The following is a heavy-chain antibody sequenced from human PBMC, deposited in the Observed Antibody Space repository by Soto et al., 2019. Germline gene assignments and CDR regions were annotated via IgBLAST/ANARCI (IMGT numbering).Heavy chain of an antibody. CDR3: ARGLLYATTYFDY. Sequence: QVQLVQSGAEVKKPGSSVKVSCKASGDTFTTNSLNWVRQAPGQGLEWMGGIIPVVGTTKYAQKYQDRVTITGDKSTNTAYMELSSLRSDDTAGYYCARGLLYATTYFDYWGQGTPVNVSS. D-gene: IGHD2-8*01. J-gene: IGHJ4*02. CDR2: IIPVVGTT. CDR1: GDTFTTNS. V-gene: IGHV1-69*06.